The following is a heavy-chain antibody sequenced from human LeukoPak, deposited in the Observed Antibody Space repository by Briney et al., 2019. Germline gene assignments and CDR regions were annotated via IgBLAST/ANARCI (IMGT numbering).Heavy chain of an antibody. CDR1: GFTFSSYW. D-gene: IGHD3-22*01. J-gene: IGHJ4*02. CDR2: INRDESEK. V-gene: IGHV3-7*01. CDR3: ARDRALYDSRRGYYYTEDDY. Sequence: GGSLRLSCAASGFTFSSYWMSWVRQAPGKGLEWVANINRDESEKYFVDSVKGRFTISRDNAKSSLYLQMNSLRADDTAVYYCARDRALYDSRRGYYYTEDDYWGQGTLVTVSS.